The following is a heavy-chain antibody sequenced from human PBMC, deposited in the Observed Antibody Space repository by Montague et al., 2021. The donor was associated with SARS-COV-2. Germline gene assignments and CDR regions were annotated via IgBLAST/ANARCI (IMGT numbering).Heavy chain of an antibody. Sequence: SETLSLTCAVSGGSISSSSYYWGWIRQPPGKGLEWIGSIRYSGSTYYNPSIKSRVSISVYTSQNVFSLKLSSVTAADTAVYYCARLWDAVYYYYGMDVWGQGTTVTVSS. CDR3: ARLWDAVYYYYGMDV. J-gene: IGHJ6*02. V-gene: IGHV4-39*01. CDR2: IRYSGST. CDR1: GGSISSSSYY. D-gene: IGHD1-26*01.